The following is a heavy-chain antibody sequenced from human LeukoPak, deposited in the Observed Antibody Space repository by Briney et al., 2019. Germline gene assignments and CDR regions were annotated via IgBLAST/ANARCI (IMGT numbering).Heavy chain of an antibody. Sequence: ASVKVSCKVSGYTLTELSMHWVRQAPGKGLEWMGGFDPEDGETIYAQKFQGRVTMTEDTSTDTAYMELSSLRSEDTAVYYCATDLKDGGNSGGDYWGQGTLVTVSS. CDR1: GYTLTELS. D-gene: IGHD4-23*01. CDR2: FDPEDGET. V-gene: IGHV1-24*01. J-gene: IGHJ4*02. CDR3: ATDLKDGGNSGGDY.